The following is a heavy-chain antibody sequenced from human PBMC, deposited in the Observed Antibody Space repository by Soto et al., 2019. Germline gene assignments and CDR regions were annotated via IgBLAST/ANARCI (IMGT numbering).Heavy chain of an antibody. CDR3: ARDGLLWFGELLFLYGMDV. CDR1: GFTFSSYE. J-gene: IGHJ6*02. CDR2: ISSSGSTI. Sequence: PGGSLRLSCAASGFTFSSYEMNWVRQAPGKGLEWVSYISSSGSTIYYADSVKGRFTISRDNAKNSLYLQMNSLRAEDTAVYYCARDGLLWFGELLFLYGMDVWGQGTTVTVSS. V-gene: IGHV3-48*03. D-gene: IGHD3-10*01.